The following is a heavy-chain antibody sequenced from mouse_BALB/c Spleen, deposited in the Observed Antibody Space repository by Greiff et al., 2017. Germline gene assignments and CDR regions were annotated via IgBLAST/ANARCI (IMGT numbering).Heavy chain of an antibody. Sequence: EVQRVESGGGLVKPGGSLKLSCAASGFTFSDYYMYWVRQTPEKRLEWVATISDGGSYTYYPDSVKGRFTISRDNAKNNLYLQMSSLKSEDTAMYYCARESSMMVTSAWFAYWGQGTLVTVSA. V-gene: IGHV5-4*02. D-gene: IGHD2-3*01. CDR3: ARESSMMVTSAWFAY. CDR1: GFTFSDYY. CDR2: ISDGGSYT. J-gene: IGHJ3*01.